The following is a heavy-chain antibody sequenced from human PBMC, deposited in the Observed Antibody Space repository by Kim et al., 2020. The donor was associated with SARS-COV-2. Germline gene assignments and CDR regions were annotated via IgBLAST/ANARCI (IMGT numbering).Heavy chain of an antibody. V-gene: IGHV7-4-1*02. Sequence: ASVKVSCKASGYTFTMNAISWVRQATGQGLEWMGWINTDTGNTTYAQAFPRRFVFSVDTSVTTAYMQLSSLEPEDTALYYCTRGIWGTFCFTVFWG. CDR3: TRGIWGTFCFTVF. CDR2: INTDTGNT. CDR1: GYTFTMNA. D-gene: IGHD3-16*01. J-gene: IGHJ6*01.